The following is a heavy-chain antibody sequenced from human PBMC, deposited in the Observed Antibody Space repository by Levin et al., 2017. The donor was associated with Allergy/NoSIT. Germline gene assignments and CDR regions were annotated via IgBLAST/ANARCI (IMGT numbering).Heavy chain of an antibody. Sequence: PSETLSLTCAVYGGSLSNYYWSWIRQSPGKGLEWLGEINHSGTTNYNPSLKSRVIISVDTSKNQFSLKLTSVTAADTAVYYCARGGATPMVMTYWGQGTLVTVSS. D-gene: IGHD5-18*01. V-gene: IGHV4-34*01. J-gene: IGHJ4*02. CDR2: INHSGTT. CDR1: GGSLSNYY. CDR3: ARGGATPMVMTY.